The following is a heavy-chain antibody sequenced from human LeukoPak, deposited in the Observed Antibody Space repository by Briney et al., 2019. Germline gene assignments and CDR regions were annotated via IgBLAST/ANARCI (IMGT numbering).Heavy chain of an antibody. CDR2: ISSSSSYT. J-gene: IGHJ4*02. V-gene: IGHV3-11*05. CDR1: GFTFSDYY. Sequence: PGGSLRLSCEASGFTFSDYYMNWIRQAPGKGLEWVSYISSSSSYTNYADSVKGRFTISRDNPKNSLYLQMNSLRAEDTAVYYCARDSPSGSYGYWGQGTLVTVSS. D-gene: IGHD1-26*01. CDR3: ARDSPSGSYGY.